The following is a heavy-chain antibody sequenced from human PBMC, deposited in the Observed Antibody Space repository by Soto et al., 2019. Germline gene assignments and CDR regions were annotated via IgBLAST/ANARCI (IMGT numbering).Heavy chain of an antibody. CDR2: INHSGST. CDR3: AIPGLNGSGSHTGLY. Sequence: SETLSLTCAVYGGSFSGYYWSWIRQPPGKGLEWIGEINHSGSTNYNPSLKSRVTISVDTSKNQFSLKLSSVTAADTAVYYCAIPGLNGSGSHTGLYWGQGTLVTVSS. D-gene: IGHD3-10*01. V-gene: IGHV4-34*01. CDR1: GGSFSGYY. J-gene: IGHJ4*02.